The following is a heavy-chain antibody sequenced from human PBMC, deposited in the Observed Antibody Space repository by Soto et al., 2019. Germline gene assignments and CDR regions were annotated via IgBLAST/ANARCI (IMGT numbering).Heavy chain of an antibody. Sequence: QVQLVESGGGVVQPGRSLRLSCAASGFTFNIYGMHWVRQAPGKGLEWLAVVSYDGSNKYYTDSVKGRFTISRDNSKNMVYLQMNSLRAEDTAVYYCASPNVGGSGSSYNGVQDDYWGQGTLVTVSS. CDR1: GFTFNIYG. J-gene: IGHJ4*02. D-gene: IGHD3-10*01. CDR3: ASPNVGGSGSSYNGVQDDY. V-gene: IGHV3-33*05. CDR2: VSYDGSNK.